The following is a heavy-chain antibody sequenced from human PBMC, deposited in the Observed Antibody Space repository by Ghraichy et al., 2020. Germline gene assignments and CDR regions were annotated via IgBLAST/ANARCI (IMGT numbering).Heavy chain of an antibody. J-gene: IGHJ2*01. D-gene: IGHD2-21*01. CDR2: IHHTGGT. V-gene: IGHV4-39*01. CDR1: GGSIRRSNFY. Sequence: SETLSLTCTVSGGSIRRSNFYWGWIRQPPGKGPEWLGRIHHTGGTYHNPSLGSRLTISVDTSKNLFSLKLTSVTAADTAVYFCAGSFAVIRYFCLWGRGTLVTVSS. CDR3: AGSFAVIRYFCL.